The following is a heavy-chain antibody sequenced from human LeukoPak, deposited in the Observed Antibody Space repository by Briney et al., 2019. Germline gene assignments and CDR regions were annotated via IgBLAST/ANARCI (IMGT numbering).Heavy chain of an antibody. CDR2: IRNSGSST. CDR1: GFTFSSYG. CDR3: ATQSHDYGGYMDF. D-gene: IGHD4-17*01. Sequence: PGGSLRLSCAAAGFTFSSYGMNWVRQAPGKGLEWVSTIRNSGSSTSYADSVKGRFTISRDNSKNTLYLQLNSLRADDTALYYCATQSHDYGGYMDFWGQGTLVTVSS. J-gene: IGHJ4*02. V-gene: IGHV3-23*01.